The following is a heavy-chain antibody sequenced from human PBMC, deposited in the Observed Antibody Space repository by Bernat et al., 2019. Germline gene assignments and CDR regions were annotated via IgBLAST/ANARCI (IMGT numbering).Heavy chain of an antibody. Sequence: EVQLVESGGGLFQPGGSLKLSCEASEFTLSNYWMSWVRQAPGRGLEWVASIKEDGSEKYYVDSVKGRFIISRDNAKNSLFLQVNSLRAEDTAMYYCARIDGPWGQGTLVTVSS. CDR2: IKEDGSEK. V-gene: IGHV3-7*04. CDR3: ARIDGP. J-gene: IGHJ5*02. CDR1: EFTLSNYW.